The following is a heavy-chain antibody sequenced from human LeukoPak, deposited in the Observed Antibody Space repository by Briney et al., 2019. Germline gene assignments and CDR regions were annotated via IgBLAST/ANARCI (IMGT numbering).Heavy chain of an antibody. CDR2: ISGSGGST. Sequence: PGGSLRLSCAASGFTFSSYAMSGVRQAPGKGLEWVSAISGSGGSTYYADSVKGRFTISRDNSKNTLYLQMNSLRAEDTAVYYCAKELQARSQYYYFDYWGQGTLVTVSS. V-gene: IGHV3-23*01. D-gene: IGHD2/OR15-2a*01. CDR1: GFTFSSYA. CDR3: AKELQARSQYYYFDY. J-gene: IGHJ4*02.